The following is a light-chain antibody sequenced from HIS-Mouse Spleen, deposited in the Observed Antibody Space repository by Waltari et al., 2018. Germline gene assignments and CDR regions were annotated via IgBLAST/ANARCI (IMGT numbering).Light chain of an antibody. CDR3: QSADSSGTWV. CDR1: AFPKQY. J-gene: IGLJ3*02. Sequence: SYELTQPPSVSVSPGQTARITCSGDAFPKQYAYWYQRNPGQAPVLVIYKDSERPSGIPERFSGSSSGTTVTLTISGVQAEDEADYYCQSADSSGTWVFGGGTKLTVL. V-gene: IGLV3-25*03. CDR2: KDS.